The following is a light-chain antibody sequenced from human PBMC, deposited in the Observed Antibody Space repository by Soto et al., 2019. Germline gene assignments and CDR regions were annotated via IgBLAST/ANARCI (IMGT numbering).Light chain of an antibody. CDR2: DAS. CDR1: QSVNSN. J-gene: IGKJ4*01. V-gene: IGKV3-11*01. CDR3: QQSRDWPLT. Sequence: EIVLTQSPGTLSLSPGERATLSCRASQSVNSNLAWYQQKPGQAPRLLIYDASNRATGIPVRFSGSGSGTDFTLTISSLEPADFAVYYCQQSRDWPLTFGGGTKVEIK.